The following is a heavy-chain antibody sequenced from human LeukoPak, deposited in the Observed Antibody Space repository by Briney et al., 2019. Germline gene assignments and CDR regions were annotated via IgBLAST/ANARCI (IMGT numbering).Heavy chain of an antibody. CDR3: ARVYSSGWSPFNYYGMDV. J-gene: IGHJ6*02. V-gene: IGHV4-34*01. D-gene: IGHD6-19*01. CDR2: INHSGST. CDR1: GGSFSGYY. Sequence: LKPSETLSLTCAVYGGSFSGYYWSWIRQPPGKGLEWIGEINHSGSTNYNPSLKSRVTISVDTSKNQFSLKLSSVTAADTAVYYCARVYSSGWSPFNYYGMDVWGQGTTVTVSS.